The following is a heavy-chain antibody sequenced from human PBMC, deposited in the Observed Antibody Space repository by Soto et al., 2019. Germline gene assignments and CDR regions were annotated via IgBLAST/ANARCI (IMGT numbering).Heavy chain of an antibody. CDR3: ARGRYVDY. V-gene: IGHV1-18*01. CDR2: ISAHNGNT. CDR1: GYTFTSYG. J-gene: IGHJ4*02. Sequence: QVRLVQSGAEVKKPGASVKVSCKGSGYTFTSYGITWVRQAPGQGLEWMGWISAHNGNTNYSQKLQGRVTVTRDTSTSTAYMELRSLVSDDTAVYYCARGRYVDYSGQGALVTVSS. D-gene: IGHD1-1*01.